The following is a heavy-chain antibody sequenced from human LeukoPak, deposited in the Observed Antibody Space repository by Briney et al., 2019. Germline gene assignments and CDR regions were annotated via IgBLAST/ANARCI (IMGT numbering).Heavy chain of an antibody. CDR2: INPTGGST. V-gene: IGHV1-46*01. J-gene: IGHJ5*02. CDR1: GYTFTSYY. CDR3: ARAEGVYDNWFDP. Sequence: ASVKVSCKASGYTFTSYYMHWVRQAPGQGLEWMGLINPTGGSTGYAQKFRGRVTMTRDTSISTAYMELSRLRSDDTAVYYCARAEGVYDNWFDPWGQGTLVIVSS. D-gene: IGHD2-8*01.